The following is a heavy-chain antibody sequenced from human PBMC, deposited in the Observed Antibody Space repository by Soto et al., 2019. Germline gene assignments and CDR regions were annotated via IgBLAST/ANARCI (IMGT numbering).Heavy chain of an antibody. D-gene: IGHD6-13*01. V-gene: IGHV4-39*01. CDR2: IYYSGST. Sequence: QLQLQESGPGLVKPSETLSLTCTVSGGSISSSSYYWGWIRQPPGKGLEWIGSIYYSGSTYYNPSLKSRVTISVDTSKNQFSLKLSSVTAADTAVYYCARQPPPFVAAEIDYWGQGTLVTVSS. CDR1: GGSISSSSYY. J-gene: IGHJ4*02. CDR3: ARQPPPFVAAEIDY.